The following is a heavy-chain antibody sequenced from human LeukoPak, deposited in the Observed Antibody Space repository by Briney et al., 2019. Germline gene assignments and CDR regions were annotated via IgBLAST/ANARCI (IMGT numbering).Heavy chain of an antibody. Sequence: SETLSLTCTVSGGSISSSSYYWGWIRQPPGKGLEWIGSIYYSGSTYYNPSLKSRVTTSVDTSKNQFSLNLRFVTAADTAVFYCARGFEYSTSSRLGYYYFYMDVWGIGTTVTVSS. CDR2: IYYSGST. D-gene: IGHD6-6*01. CDR1: GGSISSSSYY. J-gene: IGHJ6*03. V-gene: IGHV4-39*01. CDR3: ARGFEYSTSSRLGYYYFYMDV.